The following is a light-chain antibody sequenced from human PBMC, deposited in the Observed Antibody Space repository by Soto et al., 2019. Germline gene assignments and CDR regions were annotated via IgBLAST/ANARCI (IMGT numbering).Light chain of an antibody. CDR1: QSISDY. V-gene: IGKV1-39*01. CDR2: TAT. CDR3: QQSYSTPS. J-gene: IGKJ2*01. Sequence: DIQVTQSPSSLSASVGDRVTIACRASQSISDYLNWYQQKPGKAPKLLIYTATNLQDGVPSRFSGSGSGTDFTLTIRGVQPEDFATYHCQQSYSTPSFGQGTKLEIK.